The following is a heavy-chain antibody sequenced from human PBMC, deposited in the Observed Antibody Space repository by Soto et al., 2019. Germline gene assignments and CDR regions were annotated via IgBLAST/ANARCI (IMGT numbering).Heavy chain of an antibody. CDR1: GFPFSSYW. CDR3: ASSPPTTVTSYWYFDL. CDR2: IKQDGSEK. V-gene: IGHV3-7*01. J-gene: IGHJ2*01. Sequence: EVQLVESGGGLVQPGGSLRLSCAASGFPFSSYWMSWVRQAPGKGLEWVANIKQDGSEKYYVDSVKGRFTISRDNAKNSLYLQMNSLRAEDTAVYYCASSPPTTVTSYWYFDLWGRGTLVTGSS. D-gene: IGHD4-17*01.